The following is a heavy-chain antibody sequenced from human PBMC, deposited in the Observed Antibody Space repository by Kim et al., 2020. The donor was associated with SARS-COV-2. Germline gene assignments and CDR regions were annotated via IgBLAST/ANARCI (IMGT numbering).Heavy chain of an antibody. CDR1: GFTFSSYA. V-gene: IGHV3-30-3*01. J-gene: IGHJ6*02. D-gene: IGHD4-17*01. CDR2: ISYDGSNK. Sequence: GGSLRLSCAASGFTFSSYAMHWVRQAPGKGLEWVAGISYDGSNKYYADSVKGRFTISRDNSKNTLYLQMNSLRAEDTAVYYCARSRYGGYYYGMDVWGQG. CDR3: ARSRYGGYYYGMDV.